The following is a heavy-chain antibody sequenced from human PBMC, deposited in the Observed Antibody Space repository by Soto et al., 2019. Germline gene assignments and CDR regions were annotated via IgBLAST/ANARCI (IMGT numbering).Heavy chain of an antibody. D-gene: IGHD4-17*01. CDR3: SQRGDRTGRAFDI. CDR2: ISGSGGST. V-gene: IGHV3-23*01. J-gene: IGHJ3*02. CDR1: GFTFSSYA. Sequence: HPGGSLRLSCAASGFTFSSYAMSWVRQAPGKGLEWVSAISGSGGSTYYADSVKGRFTISRDNSKNTLYLQMNSLRAEDTAVYYCSQRGDRTGRAFDIWGQGTMVTVS.